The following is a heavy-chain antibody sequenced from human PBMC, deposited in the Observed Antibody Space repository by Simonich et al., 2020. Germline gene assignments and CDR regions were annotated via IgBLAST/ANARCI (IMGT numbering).Heavy chain of an antibody. CDR3: ARDTSYYGSGSYYFDY. Sequence: GGGLVKPGRSLRLSCAASVFTFRSFSMNMVRQGPGKGLEWVSSLSSRSSYIYYADSVKGRFTISRDNAKNSLYLQMNSLRAEDTAVYYCARDTSYYGSGSYYFDYWGQGTLVTVSS. J-gene: IGHJ4*02. CDR1: VFTFRSFS. D-gene: IGHD3-10*01. CDR2: LSSRSSYI. V-gene: IGHV3-21*01.